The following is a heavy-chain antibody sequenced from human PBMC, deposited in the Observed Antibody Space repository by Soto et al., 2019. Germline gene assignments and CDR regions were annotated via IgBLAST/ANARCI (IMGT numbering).Heavy chain of an antibody. Sequence: SETLSLTCAISGDSVSSNSAAWNWIRQSPSRGLEWLGRTYYRSKWYNDYAVSVKSRITINPDTSKNQLSLQLNSVTPEDTAVYYCARVWAHDLAEDAFDIWGQGTMVTV. V-gene: IGHV6-1*01. J-gene: IGHJ3*02. CDR2: TYYRSKWYN. CDR3: ARVWAHDLAEDAFDI. D-gene: IGHD3-16*01. CDR1: GDSVSSNSAA.